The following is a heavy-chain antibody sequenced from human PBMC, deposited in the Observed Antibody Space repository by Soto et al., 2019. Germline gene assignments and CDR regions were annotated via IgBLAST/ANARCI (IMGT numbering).Heavy chain of an antibody. J-gene: IGHJ4*02. V-gene: IGHV3-48*02. D-gene: IGHD2-15*01. Sequence: EVQLVESGGGLVQPGGSLRLSCAASGFTFSSYSMNWVRQAPGKGLEWVSYISSSSSTIYYADSVKGRFTISRDNAKNSLYLQMNSLRDEDTAVYYCARAWCSGGSCFPDYWGQGTLVTVSS. CDR3: ARAWCSGGSCFPDY. CDR2: ISSSSSTI. CDR1: GFTFSSYS.